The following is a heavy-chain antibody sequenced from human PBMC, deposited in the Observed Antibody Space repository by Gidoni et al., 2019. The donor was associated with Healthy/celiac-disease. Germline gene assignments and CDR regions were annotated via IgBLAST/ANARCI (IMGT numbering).Heavy chain of an antibody. CDR3: ARIPGTHYSYFGMDV. CDR2: IFSNDEK. V-gene: IGHV2-26*01. CDR1: GFSRSNARMG. J-gene: IGHJ6*02. D-gene: IGHD1-7*01. Sequence: QVTWKESGPVLVKPTETSTLTCTAAGFSRSNARMGVSWIRQPPGKALEWLAHIFSNDEKSYSTSLKSRLTISKDTSKSQVVLTMTTLDPVDTATYYCARIPGTHYSYFGMDVLGQGTTVTVSS.